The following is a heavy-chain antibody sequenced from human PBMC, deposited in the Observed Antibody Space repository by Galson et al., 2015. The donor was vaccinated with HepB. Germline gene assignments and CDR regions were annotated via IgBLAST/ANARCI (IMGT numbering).Heavy chain of an antibody. V-gene: IGHV1-69*04. J-gene: IGHJ6*02. CDR2: IIPILGIA. CDR1: GGTFSSYA. CDR3: ARGEVVAARYYYGMDV. D-gene: IGHD2-15*01. Sequence: SVKVSCKASGGTFSSYAISWVRQAPGQGLEWMGRIIPILGIANYAQKFQGRVTITADKSTSTAYMELSSLRSEDTAVYYCARGEVVAARYYYGMDVWGQGTTVTVSS.